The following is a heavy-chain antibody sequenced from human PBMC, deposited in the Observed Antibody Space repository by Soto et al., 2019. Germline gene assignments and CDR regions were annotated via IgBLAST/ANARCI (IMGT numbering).Heavy chain of an antibody. CDR3: AKHFVSGEVDY. J-gene: IGHJ4*02. CDR1: GFTFSSYA. D-gene: IGHD3-10*01. Sequence: EVQLLESGGGLVQPGGSLRLSCAAAGFTFSSYAMSWVRQAPGKGLEWVSIISGSGGSTFYADSVKGRFTISRDNSKNTLYLQMNSLTAEDTAVYYCAKHFVSGEVDYWGQGTLVTVSS. CDR2: ISGSGGST. V-gene: IGHV3-23*01.